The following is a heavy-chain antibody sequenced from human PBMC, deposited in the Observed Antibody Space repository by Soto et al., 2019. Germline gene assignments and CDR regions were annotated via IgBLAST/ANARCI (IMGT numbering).Heavy chain of an antibody. CDR2: INPNSGGT. CDR3: ARDSFIPRAAFWSGYFIDY. CDR1: GYTFTGYY. D-gene: IGHD3-3*01. J-gene: IGHJ4*02. Sequence: ASVKVSCKASGYTFTGYYMHWVRQAPGQGLEWMGWINPNSGGTNYAQKFQGWVTMTRDTSISTAYMELNSLRAEDTAVYYCARDSFIPRAAFWSGYFIDYWGQGTLVTVSS. V-gene: IGHV1-2*04.